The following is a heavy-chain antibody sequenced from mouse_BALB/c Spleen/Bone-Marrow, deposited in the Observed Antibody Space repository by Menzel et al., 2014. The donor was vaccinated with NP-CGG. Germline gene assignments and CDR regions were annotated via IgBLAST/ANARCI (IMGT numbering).Heavy chain of an antibody. V-gene: IGHV1-7*01. J-gene: IGHJ2*01. CDR3: ARDH. CDR2: INPSTGYA. Sequence: VQGVESGPELAKPGASVKMSCKASGYTFTDTWIHWIKQRPGQGLEWIGYINPSTGYAEYNQNFKDKATLTVDKSSSTAYMQLSSLTSEDSAVYYCARDHWGQGTTLTVSS. CDR1: GYTFTDTW.